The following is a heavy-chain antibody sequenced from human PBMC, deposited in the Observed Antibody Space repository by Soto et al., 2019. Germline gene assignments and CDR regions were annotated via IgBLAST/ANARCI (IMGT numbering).Heavy chain of an antibody. CDR1: GFTFSSYS. Sequence: GSLRLSCAASGFTFSSYSMNWVRQAPGKGLEWVSSISSSSSYIYYADSVKGRFTISRDNAKNSLYLQMNSLRAEDTAVYYCARDPPGVRGCPHYWGQGTLVTVSS. J-gene: IGHJ4*02. CDR3: ARDPPGVRGCPHY. V-gene: IGHV3-21*01. D-gene: IGHD6-19*01. CDR2: ISSSSSYI.